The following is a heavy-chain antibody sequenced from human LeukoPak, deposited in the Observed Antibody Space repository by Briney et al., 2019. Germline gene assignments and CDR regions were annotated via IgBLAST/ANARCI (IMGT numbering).Heavy chain of an antibody. CDR3: AREVYCSGGSCYSFISY. Sequence: SETLSLTCTVSGGSISSYYWSWIRQPAGKGLEWIGRIYTGGSTNYNPSLKSRVTMSVDTSKNQFSLKLSSVTAADTAVYYCAREVYCSGGSCYSFISYWGQGTLVTVSS. CDR1: GGSISSYY. J-gene: IGHJ4*02. V-gene: IGHV4-4*07. D-gene: IGHD2-15*01. CDR2: IYTGGST.